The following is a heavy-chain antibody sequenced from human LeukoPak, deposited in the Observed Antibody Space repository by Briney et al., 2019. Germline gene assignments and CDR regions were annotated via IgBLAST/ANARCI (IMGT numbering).Heavy chain of an antibody. CDR2: IKEDGSIK. J-gene: IGHJ4*02. V-gene: IGHV3-7*01. D-gene: IGHD6-13*01. CDR1: GFTFSWYW. CDR3: ARIGYSSSSIDY. Sequence: PGGSLRLSCAASGFTFSWYWMSWARQAPGKGLEWVANIKEDGSIKYYVDSVKGRLTISRDNAKSSLYLQVNSLRAEDTALYYCARIGYSSSSIDYWAREPWSPSPQ.